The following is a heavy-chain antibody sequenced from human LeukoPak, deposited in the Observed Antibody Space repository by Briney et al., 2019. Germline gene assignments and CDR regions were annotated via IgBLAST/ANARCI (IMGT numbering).Heavy chain of an antibody. CDR3: TRQVGAATHFDY. CDR1: GFTFSGSA. CDR2: IRSKANSYAT. D-gene: IGHD2-15*01. Sequence: GGSLRLSCAASGFTFSGSAMHWVRQASGRGLEWVGRIRSKANSYATAYAASVKGRFTISRDDSKNTAHLQMNSLKTEDTAVHYCTRQVGAATHFDYWGQGTLVTVSS. V-gene: IGHV3-73*01. J-gene: IGHJ4*02.